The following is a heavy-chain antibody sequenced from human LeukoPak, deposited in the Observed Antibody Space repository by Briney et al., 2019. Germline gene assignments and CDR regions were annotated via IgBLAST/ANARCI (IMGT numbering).Heavy chain of an antibody. J-gene: IGHJ3*02. CDR1: GFTFGDYA. CDR2: IRSKAYGGTT. CDR3: ALIGAMVPPDAFDI. D-gene: IGHD5-18*01. Sequence: GGSLRLSCTASGFTFGDYAMSWFRQAPGKGLEWVGFIRSKAYGGTTEYAASVKGRFTISRDDSKSIAYLQMNSLKTEDTAVYYCALIGAMVPPDAFDIWGQGTMVTVSS. V-gene: IGHV3-49*03.